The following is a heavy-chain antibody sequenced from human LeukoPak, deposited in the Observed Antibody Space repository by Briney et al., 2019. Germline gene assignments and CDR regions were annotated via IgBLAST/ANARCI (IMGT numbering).Heavy chain of an antibody. CDR3: ARDGNLVGIAAELWTPGAFDI. CDR1: GFTFSSYA. D-gene: IGHD6-13*01. J-gene: IGHJ3*02. V-gene: IGHV3-30-3*01. CDR2: ISYDGSNK. Sequence: PGGSPRLSCAASGFTFSSYAMHWVRQAPGKGLEWVAVISYDGSNKYYADSVKGRFTISRDNSKNTLYLQMNSLRAEDTAVYYCARDGNLVGIAAELWTPGAFDIWGQGTMVTVSS.